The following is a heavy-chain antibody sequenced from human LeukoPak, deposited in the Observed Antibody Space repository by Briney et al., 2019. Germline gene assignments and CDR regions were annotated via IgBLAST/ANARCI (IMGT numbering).Heavy chain of an antibody. D-gene: IGHD4-17*01. V-gene: IGHV1-2*07. Sequence: GASVKVSCKASGYTFTYYYIHWVRQAPGQGLEWLGWINPNSGDTHYEHKFQGRVTMTRHTSINTAYMELSRVRSDDTAVYYCARIAFGDYETHDYWGQGTLVIVSS. CDR1: GYTFTYYY. J-gene: IGHJ4*02. CDR3: ARIAFGDYETHDY. CDR2: INPNSGDT.